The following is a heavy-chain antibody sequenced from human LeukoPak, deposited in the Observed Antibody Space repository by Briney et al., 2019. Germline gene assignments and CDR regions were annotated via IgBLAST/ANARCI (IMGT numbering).Heavy chain of an antibody. CDR3: AKGVYGDYTRQYYFDY. V-gene: IGHV1-18*01. J-gene: IGHJ4*02. CDR2: ISAYNGNT. Sequence: ASVKVSCKASGYTFTSYGISWVRHAPGQGLEWMGWISAYNGNTNYAQKLQGRVTMTTDTSTSTAYMELRSLRSDDTAVYYCAKGVYGDYTRQYYFDYWGQGTLVTVSS. D-gene: IGHD4-17*01. CDR1: GYTFTSYG.